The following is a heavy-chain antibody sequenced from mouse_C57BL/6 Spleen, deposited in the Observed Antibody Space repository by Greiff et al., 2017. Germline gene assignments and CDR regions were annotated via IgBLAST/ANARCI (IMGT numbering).Heavy chain of an antibody. CDR3: ARVYSNYEGNWYFDV. CDR1: GYTFTSYW. Sequence: QVQLQQPGAELVKPGASVKLSCKASGYTFTSYWLHWVKQRPGRGLEWIGRIDPNSGGTKYNEKFKSKATLTVDKPSSTAYMQLSSLTSEDSAVYYCARVYSNYEGNWYFDVWGTGTTVTVSS. J-gene: IGHJ1*03. D-gene: IGHD2-5*01. CDR2: IDPNSGGT. V-gene: IGHV1-72*01.